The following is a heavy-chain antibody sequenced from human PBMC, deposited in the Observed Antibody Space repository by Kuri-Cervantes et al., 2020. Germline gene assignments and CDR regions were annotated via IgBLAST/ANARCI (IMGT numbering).Heavy chain of an antibody. CDR2: IWYDGSNK. CDR1: GFTFDDYG. J-gene: IGHJ4*02. V-gene: IGHV3-33*08. Sequence: GESLKISCAASGFTFDDYGMSWVRQAPGKGLEWVAVIWYDGSNKYYADSVKGRFTISRDNSKNTLYLQMNSLRAEDTAVYYCARGPDSSGYYPPYFDYWGQGTLVTVSS. D-gene: IGHD3-22*01. CDR3: ARGPDSSGYYPPYFDY.